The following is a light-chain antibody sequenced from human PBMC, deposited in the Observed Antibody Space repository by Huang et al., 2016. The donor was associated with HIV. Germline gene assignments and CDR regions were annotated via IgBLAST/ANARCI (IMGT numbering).Light chain of an antibody. CDR1: KDISNY. CDR2: DAS. V-gene: IGKV1-33*01. CDR3: QHYDNLRT. J-gene: IGKJ1*01. Sequence: DIQMTQSPSSLSASVGDRVTITCQASKDISNYLNWSQQKPGKAPKLLIYDASNLETGGSSRFSGSGSGTDFTFTISSLQPEDIATYYCQHYDNLRTFGQGTKVEIK.